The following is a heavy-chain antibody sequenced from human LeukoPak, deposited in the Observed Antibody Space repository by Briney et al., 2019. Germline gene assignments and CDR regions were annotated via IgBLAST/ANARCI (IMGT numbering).Heavy chain of an antibody. Sequence: GGSLRLSCVASGFPFSSYWMTWVRQAPGKGLEWVANIKQDGSKKSYVDSVKGRFTISRDNAKNSVSLYMNSLRAEDSAVYYCARPGITAFDIWGQGTMVTVSS. V-gene: IGHV3-7*01. CDR2: IKQDGSKK. CDR3: ARPGITAFDI. CDR1: GFPFSSYW. D-gene: IGHD3-10*01. J-gene: IGHJ3*02.